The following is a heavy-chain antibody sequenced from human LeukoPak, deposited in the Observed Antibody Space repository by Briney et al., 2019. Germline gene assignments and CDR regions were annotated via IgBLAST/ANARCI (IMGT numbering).Heavy chain of an antibody. J-gene: IGHJ4*02. CDR3: ARYSTGYSSSWSSDY. Sequence: ASVKVSCKASGYTFTGYYMHWVRQAPGQGLEWMGWINPNSGGTNYAQKSQGRVTMTRDTSISTAYMELSRLRSDDTAVYYCARYSTGYSSSWSSDYWGQGTLVTVSS. CDR2: INPNSGGT. CDR1: GYTFTGYY. D-gene: IGHD6-13*01. V-gene: IGHV1-2*02.